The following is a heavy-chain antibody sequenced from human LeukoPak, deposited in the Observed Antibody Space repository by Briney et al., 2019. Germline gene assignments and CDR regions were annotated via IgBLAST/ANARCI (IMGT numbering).Heavy chain of an antibody. Sequence: GGSLRLSCAASGITFSSYAMHWVRQAPGKGLEWVAVISYDGSNKYYADSVKGRFTISRDNSKNTLYLQMNSLRAEDTAVYYCARDIYYDSSGYWGQGTLVTVSS. J-gene: IGHJ4*02. CDR3: ARDIYYDSSGY. V-gene: IGHV3-30*04. CDR1: GITFSSYA. D-gene: IGHD3-22*01. CDR2: ISYDGSNK.